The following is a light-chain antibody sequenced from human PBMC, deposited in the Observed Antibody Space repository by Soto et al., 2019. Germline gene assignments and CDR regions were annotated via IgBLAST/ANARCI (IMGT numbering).Light chain of an antibody. Sequence: DIQMTQSPSTLSASVGDRVAITCRASESISSWLACYRQKPGKAPKLLIYKASTLESGVPSRFSGSGSGTDFTLIISSLQSEDFAVYYCQQYSNWPWTFGQGTKVDIK. CDR1: ESISSW. CDR3: QQYSNWPWT. V-gene: IGKV1-5*03. CDR2: KAS. J-gene: IGKJ1*01.